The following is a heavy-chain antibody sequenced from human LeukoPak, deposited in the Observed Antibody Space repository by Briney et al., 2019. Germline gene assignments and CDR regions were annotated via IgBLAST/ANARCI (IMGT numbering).Heavy chain of an antibody. V-gene: IGHV4-59*08. CDR1: GGSISSYY. CDR2: IYYSGST. Sequence: SETLSLTCTVSGGSISSYYWSWIRQPPGKGLEWIGYIYYSGSTNYNPSLKSRVTISVDASKNQFSLKLSSVTAADTAVYYCARFQYSSGWFEDYWGQGTLVTVSS. CDR3: ARFQYSSGWFEDY. J-gene: IGHJ4*02. D-gene: IGHD6-19*01.